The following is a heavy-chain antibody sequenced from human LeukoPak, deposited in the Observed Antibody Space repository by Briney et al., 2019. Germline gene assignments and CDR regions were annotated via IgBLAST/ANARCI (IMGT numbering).Heavy chain of an antibody. V-gene: IGHV4-59*12. CDR2: IYYSGST. J-gene: IGHJ4*02. CDR1: SGSISSYY. Sequence: SETLSLTCTVSSGSISSYYWSWIRQPPGKGLEWIGYIYYSGSTNYNPSLKSRVTISVDTSKNQFSLKLSSVTAADTAVYYCARATPGYSSGWVDYWGQGTLVTVSS. CDR3: ARATPGYSSGWVDY. D-gene: IGHD6-19*01.